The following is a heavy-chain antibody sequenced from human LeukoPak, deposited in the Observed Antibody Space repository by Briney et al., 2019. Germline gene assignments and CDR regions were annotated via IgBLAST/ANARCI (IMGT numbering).Heavy chain of an antibody. D-gene: IGHD6-13*01. Sequence: GGSLRLSCAASGFTVSSNYMSWVRQAPGKGLEWVSVIYSGGSTYYADSVKGRFTISRDNSKNTLYLQMNSLRAEDTAVYYCARDRSSSEANWFDPWGQGTLVTVSS. CDR1: GFTVSSNY. CDR3: ARDRSSSEANWFDP. J-gene: IGHJ5*02. V-gene: IGHV3-66*01. CDR2: IYSGGST.